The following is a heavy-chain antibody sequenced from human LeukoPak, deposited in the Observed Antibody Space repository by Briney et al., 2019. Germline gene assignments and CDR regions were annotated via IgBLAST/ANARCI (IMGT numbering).Heavy chain of an antibody. CDR3: ARARDYGEHDY. D-gene: IGHD4-17*01. Sequence: GGSLGLSCAASGFTFSSYAMHWVRQAPGKGLEWVAVISYDGSNKYYADSVKGRFTISRDNSKNTLYLQMNSLRAEDTAVYYCARARDYGEHDYWGQGTLVTVSS. V-gene: IGHV3-30-3*01. CDR1: GFTFSSYA. CDR2: ISYDGSNK. J-gene: IGHJ4*02.